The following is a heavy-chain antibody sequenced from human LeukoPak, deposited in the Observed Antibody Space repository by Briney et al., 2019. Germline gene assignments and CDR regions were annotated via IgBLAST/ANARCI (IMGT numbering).Heavy chain of an antibody. D-gene: IGHD3-22*01. J-gene: IGHJ3*02. CDR3: ARGSAMIVVVPLDAFDI. V-gene: IGHV1-2*02. CDR2: INPNSGGT. CDR1: GCTFTGYY. Sequence: ASVKVSCKASGCTFTGYYMHWVRQAPGQGLEWMGWINPNSGGTNYAQKFQGRVTMTRDTSISTAYMELSRLRSDDTAVYYCARGSAMIVVVPLDAFDIWGQGTMVTVSS.